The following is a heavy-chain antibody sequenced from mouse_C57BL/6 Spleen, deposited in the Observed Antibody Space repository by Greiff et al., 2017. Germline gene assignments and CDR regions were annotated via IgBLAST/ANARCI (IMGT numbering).Heavy chain of an antibody. CDR2: IYPRSGNT. D-gene: IGHD2-1*01. J-gene: IGHJ2*01. V-gene: IGHV1-81*01. CDR3: AGGNYVFDY. CDR1: GYTFTSYG. Sequence: VHLVESGAELARPGASVKLSCKASGYTFTSYGISWVKQRTGQGLEWIGEIYPRSGNTYYNEKFKGKATLTADKSSSTAYMELRSLTSEDSAVYFCAGGNYVFDYWGQGTTLTVSS.